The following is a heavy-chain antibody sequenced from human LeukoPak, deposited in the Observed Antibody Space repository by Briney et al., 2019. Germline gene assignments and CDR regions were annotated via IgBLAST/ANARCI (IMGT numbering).Heavy chain of an antibody. V-gene: IGHV3-66*02. CDR3: ARATFWSGYQRDSWYMDV. CDR1: GFTFSSYS. D-gene: IGHD3-3*01. Sequence: GGSLRHSCAASGFTFSSYSMNWVRQAPGKGLEWVSVIYSGGTTYYADSVKGRFTISRDNSKNTLYLQMSSLRAEDTAVYYCARATFWSGYQRDSWYMDVWGKGTTVTVSS. J-gene: IGHJ6*03. CDR2: IYSGGTT.